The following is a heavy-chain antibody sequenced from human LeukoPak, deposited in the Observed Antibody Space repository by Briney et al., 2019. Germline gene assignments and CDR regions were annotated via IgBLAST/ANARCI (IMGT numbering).Heavy chain of an antibody. CDR1: GFTFSSYE. Sequence: GGSLRLSCAASGFTFSSYEMNWVRQAPGKGLEWVSYISSSGSSIYYADSLKGRFTISRDNVENSLYLQMGGLRDEDAAVYYCARASDGESGSYFVSFDYWGPGTLVTVSS. CDR2: ISSSGSSI. V-gene: IGHV3-48*03. CDR3: ARASDGESGSYFVSFDY. D-gene: IGHD1-26*01. J-gene: IGHJ4*02.